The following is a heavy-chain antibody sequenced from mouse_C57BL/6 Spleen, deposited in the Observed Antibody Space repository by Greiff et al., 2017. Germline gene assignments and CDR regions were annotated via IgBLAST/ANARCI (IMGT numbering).Heavy chain of an antibody. V-gene: IGHV5-6*01. CDR1: GFTFSSYG. D-gene: IGHD3-2*02. J-gene: IGHJ3*01. CDR3: ARHAPSQAPFAY. CDR2: ISSGGSYT. Sequence: EVQVVESGGDLVKPGGSLKLSCAASGFTFSSYGMSWVRQTPDKRLEWVATISSGGSYTYYPDSVKGRFTISRDNAKNTLYLQMSSLKSEDTAMYYCARHAPSQAPFAYWGQGTLVTVSA.